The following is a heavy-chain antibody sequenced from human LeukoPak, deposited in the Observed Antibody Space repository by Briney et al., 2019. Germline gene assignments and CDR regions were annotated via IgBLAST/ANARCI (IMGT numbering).Heavy chain of an antibody. CDR1: GFTFSSYD. D-gene: IGHD3-3*01. J-gene: IGHJ6*02. Sequence: GALRLSCAASGFTFSSYDMHWVRQATGKGLEWVSAIGTAGDTYYPGSVKGRFTISRENAKNSLYLQMNSLRAGDTAVYYCARSPTYYDFWGGLPRSRYYYGMDVWGQGATVTVSS. CDR3: ARSPTYYDFWGGLPRSRYYYGMDV. CDR2: IGTAGDT. V-gene: IGHV3-13*01.